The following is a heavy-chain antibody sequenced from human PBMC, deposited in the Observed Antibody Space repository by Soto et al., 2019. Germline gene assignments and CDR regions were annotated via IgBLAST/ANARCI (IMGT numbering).Heavy chain of an antibody. CDR2: ISAYNGNT. D-gene: IGHD6-6*01. CDR1: GYTFTSYG. V-gene: IGHV1-18*01. Sequence: QVQLVQSGAEVKKPGASVKVSCKASGYTFTSYGISWVRQAPGQGLEWMGWISAYNGNTNYAQKLQGRVTMTTDTSTSTAYMELRSMRSDDTAVYYCATVPLPLDSSCTNWFDPWGQGTLVTVSS. CDR3: ATVPLPLDSSCTNWFDP. J-gene: IGHJ5*02.